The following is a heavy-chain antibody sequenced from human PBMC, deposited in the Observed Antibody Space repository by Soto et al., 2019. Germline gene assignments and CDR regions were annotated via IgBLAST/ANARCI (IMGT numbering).Heavy chain of an antibody. Sequence: PGGSLRLSCAASGFTFTRYSMNWVRQAPGKGLEWVSSISSTTNYIYYGDSMKGRFTISRDNAKNSLYLEMNSLRAEGTAVYHCARESEDLTSNFDYWGHGTLVTVSS. CDR3: ARESEDLTSNFDY. J-gene: IGHJ4*01. CDR2: ISSTTNYI. V-gene: IGHV3-21*06. CDR1: GFTFTRYS.